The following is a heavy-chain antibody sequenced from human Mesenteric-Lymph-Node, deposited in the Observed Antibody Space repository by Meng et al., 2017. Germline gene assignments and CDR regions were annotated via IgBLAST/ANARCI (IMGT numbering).Heavy chain of an antibody. D-gene: IGHD2-2*03. J-gene: IGHJ4*02. CDR2: INVGDGNT. Sequence: ASVKVSCKSSGYTSTTHAMHWVRQAPGQRLEWMGRINVGDGNTEYSQTFQGRVTITRDTSASTAYMELSSLRYEDTAVYYCASGPRMDSTLDYWGQGALVTGSS. CDR3: ASGPRMDSTLDY. CDR1: GYTSTTHA. V-gene: IGHV1-3*01.